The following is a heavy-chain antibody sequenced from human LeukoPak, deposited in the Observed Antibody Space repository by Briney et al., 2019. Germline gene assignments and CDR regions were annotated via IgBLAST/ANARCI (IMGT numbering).Heavy chain of an antibody. V-gene: IGHV3-74*01. CDR2: INSDGSST. D-gene: IGHD3-22*01. J-gene: IGHJ3*02. CDR1: GFTFSSYW. CDR3: TREKDYYDSSGYYRDDFDI. Sequence: ARGSLRLSCAASGFTFSSYWMRWVRQAPGKGLGWVSRINSDGSSTSYADSVKGRFTISRDNAKNTLYLQMNSLRAEDTAVHYCTREKDYYDSSGYYRDDFDIWGQGTKVSASS.